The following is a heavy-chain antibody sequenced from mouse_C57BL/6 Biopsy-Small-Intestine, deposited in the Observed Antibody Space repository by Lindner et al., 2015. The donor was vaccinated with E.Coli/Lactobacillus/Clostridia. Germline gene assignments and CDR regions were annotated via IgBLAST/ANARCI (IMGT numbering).Heavy chain of an antibody. CDR3: AKTLGGYYGSSSLAY. CDR2: ISYSGST. V-gene: IGHV3-8*01. D-gene: IGHD1-1*01. J-gene: IGHJ3*01. Sequence: VQLQESGPGLAKPSRTLSLTCSVTGYSITGDYWNWIRKFPGNKLEYMGYISYSGSTYYNPSLKSRISITRDTSKNQYYLQLNSVTTEDTATYYCAKTLGGYYGSSSLAYWGQGTLVTVSA. CDR1: GYSITGDY.